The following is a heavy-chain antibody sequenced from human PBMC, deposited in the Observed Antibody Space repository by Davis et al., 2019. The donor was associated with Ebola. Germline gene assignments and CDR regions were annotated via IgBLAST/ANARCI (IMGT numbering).Heavy chain of an antibody. CDR1: GDSISTSS. Sequence: PSETLSLTCNVSGDSISTSSWGWIRQPAGKGLEWIGRVSNIGGTDFNPSLKSRLDMSRDTSRNQFSLKLKSVTAADTAVYYCARGTAFYYMDVWGKGTTVTVSS. CDR3: ARGTAFYYMDV. D-gene: IGHD5-18*01. V-gene: IGHV4-4*07. J-gene: IGHJ6*03. CDR2: VSNIGGT.